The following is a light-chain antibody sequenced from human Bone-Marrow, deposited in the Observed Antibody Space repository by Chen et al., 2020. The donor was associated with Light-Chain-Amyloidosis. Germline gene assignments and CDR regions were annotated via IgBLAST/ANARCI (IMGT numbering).Light chain of an antibody. CDR3: YSTDSSGDVVV. V-gene: IGLV3-10*01. Sequence: SYELTQPPSVSVSPGQTARITCSGDALPRKYAYWYQQTSGQAPLLLIYEDNKRSPGIPERFFASTSGTMATLTITGARVEDEADYYCYSTDSSGDVVVFGGGTKLTVL. J-gene: IGLJ2*01. CDR2: EDN. CDR1: ALPRKY.